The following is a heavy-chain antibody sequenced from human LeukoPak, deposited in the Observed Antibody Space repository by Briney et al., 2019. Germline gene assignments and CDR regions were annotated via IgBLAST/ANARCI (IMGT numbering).Heavy chain of an antibody. Sequence: ASVKVSCKASGGTFSSYAISWVRQAPGQGLEWMGGIIPIFGTANYAQKFQGRVTITADESTGTAYMELSSLRSEDTAVYYCASPKGAGRYYFDYWGQGTLVTVSS. D-gene: IGHD6-19*01. CDR2: IIPIFGTA. CDR1: GGTFSSYA. V-gene: IGHV1-69*01. CDR3: ASPKGAGRYYFDY. J-gene: IGHJ4*02.